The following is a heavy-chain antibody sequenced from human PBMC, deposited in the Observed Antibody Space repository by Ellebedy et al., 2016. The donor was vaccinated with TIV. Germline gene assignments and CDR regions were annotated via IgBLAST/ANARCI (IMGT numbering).Heavy chain of an antibody. CDR3: VKGEDTAMVKGHFDY. CDR2: ISSNGGST. CDR1: GFTFSSYA. Sequence: GESLKISCSASGFTFSSYAMHWVRQAPGKGLEYVSAISSNGGSTYYADSVKGRFTISRDNSKNTLYLQMSSLRAEDTAVYYCVKGEDTAMVKGHFDYWGQGTLVTVSS. J-gene: IGHJ4*02. V-gene: IGHV3-64D*06. D-gene: IGHD5-18*01.